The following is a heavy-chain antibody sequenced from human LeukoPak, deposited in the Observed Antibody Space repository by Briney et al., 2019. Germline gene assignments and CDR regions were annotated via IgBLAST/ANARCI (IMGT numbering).Heavy chain of an antibody. Sequence: EASVKVSCKASGGTFSSYAISWVRQAPGQGLEWMGGIIPIFGTANYAQKFQGRVTITADESTSTAYMELSSLRSEDTAVYYCAREVSGWTNWFDPWGQGTLVTVSS. CDR3: AREVSGWTNWFDP. V-gene: IGHV1-69*13. J-gene: IGHJ5*02. D-gene: IGHD6-19*01. CDR2: IIPIFGTA. CDR1: GGTFSSYA.